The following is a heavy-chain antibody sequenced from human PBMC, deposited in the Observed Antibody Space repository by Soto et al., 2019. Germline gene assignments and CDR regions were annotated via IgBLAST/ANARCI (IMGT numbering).Heavy chain of an antibody. Sequence: GGSLRLSCAASGFTFSSYAMSWVRQAPGKGLEWVSAISGSGGSTYYADSVKGRFTISRDNSKNTLYLQMNSLRAEDTAVYYCAKNPKLAVAGTGFDYWGQGTLVTVSS. V-gene: IGHV3-23*01. CDR2: ISGSGGST. D-gene: IGHD6-19*01. CDR3: AKNPKLAVAGTGFDY. J-gene: IGHJ4*02. CDR1: GFTFSSYA.